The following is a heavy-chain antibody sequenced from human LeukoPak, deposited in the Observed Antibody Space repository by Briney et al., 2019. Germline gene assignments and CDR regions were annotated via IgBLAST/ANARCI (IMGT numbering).Heavy chain of an antibody. J-gene: IGHJ4*02. V-gene: IGHV1-69*01. CDR2: IIPIFGTA. Sequence: SVKVPCKASGGTFSSYAISWVRQAPGQGLEWMGGIIPIFGTANYAQKFQGRVTITADESTSTAYMELSSLRSEDTAVYYCARDPTPRITIFGVVPSLGYWGQGTLVTVSS. D-gene: IGHD3-3*01. CDR1: GGTFSSYA. CDR3: ARDPTPRITIFGVVPSLGY.